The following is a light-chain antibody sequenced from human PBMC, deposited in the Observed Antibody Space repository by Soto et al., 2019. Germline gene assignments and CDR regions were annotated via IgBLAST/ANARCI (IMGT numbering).Light chain of an antibody. CDR2: DAS. V-gene: IGKV1-5*01. CDR1: QSISSW. Sequence: DIQMTQSPSTLSASVGDRVTITCRASQSISSWLAWYQQKPGKAPKLLIYDASSLESGVPSRFSGSGSGTEFTLTISSLQPDDFATYYCQQYNSYPHTFGQGTKVDIK. CDR3: QQYNSYPHT. J-gene: IGKJ2*01.